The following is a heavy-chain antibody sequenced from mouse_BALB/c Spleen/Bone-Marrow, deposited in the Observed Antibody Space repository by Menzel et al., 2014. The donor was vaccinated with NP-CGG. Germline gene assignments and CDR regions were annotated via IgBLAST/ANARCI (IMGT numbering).Heavy chain of an antibody. CDR3: ARRVITTGPGFAY. J-gene: IGHJ3*01. Sequence: VQLQQSGPELMKPGASVKISCKASGYSFTSYYIHWVKQNHGKSPEWIGYIDPFNGVTIYNQKFKGKATLTADKSSSTAYMHLSSLTSEDSAVYYCARRVITTGPGFAYWGQGTLVTVSA. CDR2: IDPFNGVT. V-gene: IGHV1-31*01. CDR1: GYSFTSYY. D-gene: IGHD2-4*01.